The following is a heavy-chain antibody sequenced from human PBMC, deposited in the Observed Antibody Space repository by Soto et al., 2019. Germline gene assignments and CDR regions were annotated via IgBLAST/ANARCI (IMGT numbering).Heavy chain of an antibody. CDR3: ARDPGVMDGRASRAFDM. Sequence: ASVKVSCKASGYTFTSYAMHWVRQAPGQRLEWMGWINAGNGNTKYSQKFQDRVTITRDTSASTAFMELSSLRSEDTAVYYCARDPGVMDGRASRAFDMWGQGTMVTVSS. CDR2: INAGNGNT. J-gene: IGHJ3*02. D-gene: IGHD3-16*01. V-gene: IGHV1-3*01. CDR1: GYTFTSYA.